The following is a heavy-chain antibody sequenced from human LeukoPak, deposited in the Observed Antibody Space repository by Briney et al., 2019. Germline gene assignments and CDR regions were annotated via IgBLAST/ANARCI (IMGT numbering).Heavy chain of an antibody. J-gene: IGHJ5*02. D-gene: IGHD2-2*01. Sequence: PGGSLRLSCAASGFTFSSYAMSWVRQAPGKGLEWIGEINHSGSTNYNPSLKSRVTISVDTSKNQFSLKLSSVTAADTAVYYCARGPSGVVPAAIGGCWFDPWGQGTLVTVSS. CDR2: INHSGST. CDR1: GFTFSSYA. V-gene: IGHV4-34*01. CDR3: ARGPSGVVPAAIGGCWFDP.